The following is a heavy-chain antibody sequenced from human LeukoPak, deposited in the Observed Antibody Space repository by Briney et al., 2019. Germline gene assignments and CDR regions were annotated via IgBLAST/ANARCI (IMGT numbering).Heavy chain of an antibody. CDR3: ARTRRFTMIVVVGDVFDI. D-gene: IGHD3-22*01. Sequence: GGSLRLSCAASGFTFSSYAMSWVRQAPGKGLEWVSAISGSGGSTYSADSVKGRFTISRDNSKNTLYLQMNSLRAEDTAVYYCARTRRFTMIVVVGDVFDIWGQGTLVTVSS. J-gene: IGHJ3*02. CDR1: GFTFSSYA. V-gene: IGHV3-23*01. CDR2: ISGSGGST.